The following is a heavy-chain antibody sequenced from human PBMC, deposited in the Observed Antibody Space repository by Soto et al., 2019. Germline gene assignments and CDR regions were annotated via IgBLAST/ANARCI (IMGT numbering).Heavy chain of an antibody. CDR2: VNAGNGNT. J-gene: IGHJ6*03. V-gene: IGHV1-3*01. CDR1: GYSFSNYA. D-gene: IGHD2-2*01. CDR3: ARGHLAVVPVASWYYYRDV. Sequence: VKVACKGAGYSFSNYAVHWVRQDPGQRLEWMGWVNAGNGNTRYSQNFQGRVTITRDTSARTAYLELSSLRSEDTAVYYCARGHLAVVPVASWYYYRDVWGKGTTVTSP.